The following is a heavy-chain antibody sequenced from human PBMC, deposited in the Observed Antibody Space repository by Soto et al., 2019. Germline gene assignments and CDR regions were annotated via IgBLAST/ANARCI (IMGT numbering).Heavy chain of an antibody. CDR3: AREGGPADHVLVPAAGPYYYYGMDV. D-gene: IGHD2-2*01. Sequence: ASVQVSSKVSGYAFTSYARHWVRQAPGQRIKWMGCINAGNGNTKYSQKFQGRVTITRDTSASTAYMELSSLRSEDTAVYYCAREGGPADHVLVPAAGPYYYYGMDVWGQGTTVTVSS. CDR2: INAGNGNT. CDR1: GYAFTSYA. V-gene: IGHV1-3*01. J-gene: IGHJ6*02.